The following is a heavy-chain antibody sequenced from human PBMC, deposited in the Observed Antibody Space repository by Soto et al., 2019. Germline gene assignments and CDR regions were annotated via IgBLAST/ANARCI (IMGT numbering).Heavy chain of an antibody. Sequence: ASVKVSCKASGYTFTSYGISRVRQAPGQGLEWMGWISAYNGNTNYAQKLQGRVTMTTDTSTSTAYMELRSLRSDDTAVYYCARRYTHYYDSSGYLYYYYGMDVWGQGTTVTVSS. J-gene: IGHJ6*02. CDR2: ISAYNGNT. D-gene: IGHD3-22*01. CDR1: GYTFTSYG. CDR3: ARRYTHYYDSSGYLYYYYGMDV. V-gene: IGHV1-18*04.